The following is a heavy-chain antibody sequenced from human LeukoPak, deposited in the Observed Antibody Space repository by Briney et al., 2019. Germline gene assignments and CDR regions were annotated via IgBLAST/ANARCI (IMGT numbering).Heavy chain of an antibody. Sequence: SGTLSLTCAVSGAFITNSHWWSWARQPPGKGLEWIGEIYHSGTTSCNPSLKSRVTMSVDKSKNQFSLKLSSVTAADTAVYYCATYFYGEYGSYYFDYWGQGTLVTVSS. V-gene: IGHV4-4*02. CDR2: IYHSGTT. CDR1: GAFITNSHW. D-gene: IGHD4-17*01. J-gene: IGHJ4*02. CDR3: ATYFYGEYGSYYFDY.